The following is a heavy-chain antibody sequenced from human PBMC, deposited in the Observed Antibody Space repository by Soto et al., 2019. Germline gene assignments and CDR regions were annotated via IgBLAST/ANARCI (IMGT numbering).Heavy chain of an antibody. CDR1: GYTFSNYP. V-gene: IGHV1-3*04. CDR3: VRDWTHYDSNGPGDY. Sequence: ASVKVSCKASGYTFSNYPMHWVRQAPGQRLEWMGWINTGNGDTKYSQKFQGRVTITRDTSAITAYMELSSLRSEDTAVYYRVRDWTHYDSNGPGDYWGQGTLVTVSS. J-gene: IGHJ4*02. D-gene: IGHD3-22*01. CDR2: INTGNGDT.